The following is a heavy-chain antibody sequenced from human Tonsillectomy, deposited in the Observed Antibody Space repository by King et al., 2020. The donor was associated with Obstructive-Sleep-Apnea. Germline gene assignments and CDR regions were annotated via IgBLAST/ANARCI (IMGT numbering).Heavy chain of an antibody. J-gene: IGHJ4*02. CDR1: EFTFSTYW. Sequence: VQLVESGGGLVQPGGSLRLSCSASEFTFSTYWMDWVRQAPGEGLEWVANINQDGSQKYYVDSVKGRFTISRDNAKNSLYLQMNSLRAGDTAIYYCARSLDYWGQGTLVTVSS. V-gene: IGHV3-7*03. CDR2: INQDGSQK. CDR3: ARSLDY.